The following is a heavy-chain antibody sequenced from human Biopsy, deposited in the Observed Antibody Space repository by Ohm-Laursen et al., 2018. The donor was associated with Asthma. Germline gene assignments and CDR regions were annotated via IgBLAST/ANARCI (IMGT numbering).Heavy chain of an antibody. CDR1: GFTFSSYG. CDR3: AREGGDYLSGYYYYYGMDV. V-gene: IGHV3-30*03. CDR2: ISYDGSNK. Sequence: SLRLSCSASGFTFSSYGMHRVRQAPGKGLEWVAVISYDGSNKYYADSVKGRFTISRDNSKNTLYLQMNSLRAEDTAVYYCAREGGDYLSGYYYYYGMDVWGQGTTVTVSS. J-gene: IGHJ6*02. D-gene: IGHD4-17*01.